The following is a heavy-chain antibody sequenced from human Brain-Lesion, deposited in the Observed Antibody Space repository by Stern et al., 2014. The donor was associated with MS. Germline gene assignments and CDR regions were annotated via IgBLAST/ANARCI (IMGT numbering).Heavy chain of an antibody. CDR2: VSYDGSNK. CDR1: GLTFGSCA. Sequence: VQLVQSGGGVVQPGRPLRLSCVASGLTFGSCAMHWVRQAPGKGLEWVAGVSYDGSNKYYADSAKGRFTISRDNSQNTLYMQMSSLRPEDTAVYYCAKDRQYLTYFFDHWGQGSLVTVSS. J-gene: IGHJ5*02. CDR3: AKDRQYLTYFFDH. D-gene: IGHD2/OR15-2a*01. V-gene: IGHV3-30*18.